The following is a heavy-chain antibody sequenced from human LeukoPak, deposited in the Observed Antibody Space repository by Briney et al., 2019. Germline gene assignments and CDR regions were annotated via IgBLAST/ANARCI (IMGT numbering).Heavy chain of an antibody. J-gene: IGHJ3*01. CDR1: GXTFNNNA. CDR2: INGGGDAT. CDR3: ARCTASCYANAFDV. D-gene: IGHD2-2*01. V-gene: IGHV3-23*01. Sequence: PGGSLRLSCATSGXTFNNNAVSWVRQAPGKGLEWVSAINGGGDATEYADSVKGRFTISRDNSKNTLYLQMNSLRPDDTAVYYCARCTASCYANAFDVWGQGTLLTVSS.